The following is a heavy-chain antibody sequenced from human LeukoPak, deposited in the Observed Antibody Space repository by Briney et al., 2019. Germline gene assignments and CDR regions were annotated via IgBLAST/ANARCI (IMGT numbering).Heavy chain of an antibody. CDR2: TNPNSGGT. D-gene: IGHD6-19*01. CDR1: GYTFTGCF. J-gene: IGHJ4*02. V-gene: IGHV1-2*02. Sequence: ASVKVSCKTSGYTFTGCFLNWVRQAPGQGLEWMGRTNPNSGGTNCGQKFQDRVTLTRDTSIATAYMELTGLTSDDTAVYYCARVDASSLAVHYWGQGTLVTVSS. CDR3: ARVDASSLAVHY.